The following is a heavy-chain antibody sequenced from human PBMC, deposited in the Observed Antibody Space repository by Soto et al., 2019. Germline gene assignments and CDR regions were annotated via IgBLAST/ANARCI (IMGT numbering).Heavy chain of an antibody. J-gene: IGHJ4*02. Sequence: SETLSLTCTVSGGSISSSSYYWGWIRQPPGKGLEWIGSIYYSGSTYYNPSLKSRVTISVDTSKNQFSLKLSSVTAADTAVYYCAFGDIYDSSVYGDYWCQGILVTVSS. D-gene: IGHD3-22*01. V-gene: IGHV4-39*01. CDR3: AFGDIYDSSVYGDY. CDR1: GGSISSSSYY. CDR2: IYYSGST.